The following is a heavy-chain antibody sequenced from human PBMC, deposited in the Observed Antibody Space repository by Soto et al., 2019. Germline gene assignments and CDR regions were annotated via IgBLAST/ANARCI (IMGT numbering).Heavy chain of an antibody. V-gene: IGHV4-4*07. CDR2: IYTSGSS. CDR1: GGSISSYY. Sequence: SETLSLTCTVSGGSISSYYWSWIRQPAGKGLEWIGRIYTSGSSNYNPSLKSRVTMSVDTSKNQFSLKLSSVTAADTAVYYCARGRLMYSSSWALDYWGQGTLVTVSS. J-gene: IGHJ4*02. D-gene: IGHD6-13*01. CDR3: ARGRLMYSSSWALDY.